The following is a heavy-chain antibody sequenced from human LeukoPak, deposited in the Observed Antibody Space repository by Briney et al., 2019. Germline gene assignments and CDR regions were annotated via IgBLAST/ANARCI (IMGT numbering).Heavy chain of an antibody. J-gene: IGHJ4*02. D-gene: IGHD6-13*01. CDR3: ARFIAAPYYFDY. CDR1: GFTFSSYE. Sequence: GGSLRLSCVVSGFTFSSYEMNWVRQAPGKGLEWVSYISSSGSTIYYADSVKGRFTISRDNAKNSLYLQMNSLRAEDTAVYYCARFIAAPYYFDYWGRGTLVTVSS. CDR2: ISSSGSTI. V-gene: IGHV3-48*03.